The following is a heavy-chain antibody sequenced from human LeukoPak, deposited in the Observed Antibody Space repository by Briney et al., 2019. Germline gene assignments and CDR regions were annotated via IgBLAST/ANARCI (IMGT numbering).Heavy chain of an antibody. Sequence: GGSLRLSCAVSGFIFSDYAMNWVRQAPGKGLEWVSFISSNSNYKTYADSVKGRFTISRDNDRNSVYLQMNSLRVEDTAMYYCARYEGGYSLDYWGQGALVIVSS. CDR2: ISSNSNYK. D-gene: IGHD3-22*01. J-gene: IGHJ4*02. CDR3: ARYEGGYSLDY. V-gene: IGHV3-21*01. CDR1: GFIFSDYA.